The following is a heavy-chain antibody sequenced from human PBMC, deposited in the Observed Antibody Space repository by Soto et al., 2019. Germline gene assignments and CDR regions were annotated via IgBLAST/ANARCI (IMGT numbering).Heavy chain of an antibody. Sequence: EVQVVESGGDLVEPGGSLRLSCVTSGFMFSSACMSWVRQGPGKGLEWVARIKSKNDGGAADYAAPVNGRFSISRDDLKSIVYLQMNSLRAEDTALYYCVEGWNDFWGQGTLVTVSS. CDR2: IKSKNDGGAA. CDR1: GFMFSSAC. J-gene: IGHJ4*02. D-gene: IGHD1-1*01. CDR3: VEGWNDF. V-gene: IGHV3-15*01.